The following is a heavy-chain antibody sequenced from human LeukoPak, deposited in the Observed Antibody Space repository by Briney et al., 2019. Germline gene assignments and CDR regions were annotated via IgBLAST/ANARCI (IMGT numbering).Heavy chain of an antibody. CDR2: THYTGST. D-gene: IGHD7-27*01. CDR3: ARFHPNWGLDY. CDR1: GSPITVYH. J-gene: IGHJ4*02. V-gene: IGHV4-59*01. Sequence: SETLSLTCSVSGSPITVYHWIWIRQPPGRGLEFIGYTHYTGSTNYNSSLTSRISISTDTSKNQFSLKMTSVTAADTAVYYCARFHPNWGLDYWGQGILVTVSS.